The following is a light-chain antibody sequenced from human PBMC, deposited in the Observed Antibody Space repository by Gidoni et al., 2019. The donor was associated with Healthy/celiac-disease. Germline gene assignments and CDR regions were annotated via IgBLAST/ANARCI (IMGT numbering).Light chain of an antibody. CDR2: AAS. CDR1: QSISSY. V-gene: IGKV1-39*01. Sequence: DIQRTQSPASLSASVGDRVTITCRASQSISSYLHWYQQKPGKAPKLLIYAASSLQSGVPSRFSGSGSGTDFTLTISSLQPEDFATYYCQQSYSSPFTFGGGTKVEIK. CDR3: QQSYSSPFT. J-gene: IGKJ4*01.